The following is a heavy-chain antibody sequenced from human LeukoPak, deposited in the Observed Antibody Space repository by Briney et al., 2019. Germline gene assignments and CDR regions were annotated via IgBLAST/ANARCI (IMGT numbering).Heavy chain of an antibody. D-gene: IGHD6-13*01. J-gene: IGHJ4*02. V-gene: IGHV3-21*01. CDR3: ARDFRPGYSPYYFDY. Sequence: GSLRLSCAASGFTFSSYSMNWVRQAPGKGLELVSFISSSSSYIYYADSVKGRFTISRDNAKNSLYLQMNSLRAEDTAVYYCARDFRPGYSPYYFDYWGQGTLVTVSS. CDR1: GFTFSSYS. CDR2: ISSSSSYI.